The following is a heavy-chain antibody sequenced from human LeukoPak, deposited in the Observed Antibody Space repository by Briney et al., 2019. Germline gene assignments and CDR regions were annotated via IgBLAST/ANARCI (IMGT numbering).Heavy chain of an antibody. V-gene: IGHV1-69*06. CDR1: GGTFSSYA. J-gene: IGHJ3*02. D-gene: IGHD6-19*01. CDR3: ANIQGWYNAAFQI. CDR2: IIPIVGTA. Sequence: ASVKVSCKASGGTFSSYAISWVRQAPGQGLEWMGGIIPIVGTANYAQTFQGRVTITADKSTSTAHMELSSLRSEDTAVYYCANIQGWYNAAFQIGGQGTMVIVSS.